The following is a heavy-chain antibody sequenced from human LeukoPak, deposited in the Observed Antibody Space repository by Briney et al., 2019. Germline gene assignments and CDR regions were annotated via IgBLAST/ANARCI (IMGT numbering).Heavy chain of an antibody. J-gene: IGHJ4*02. CDR2: ISSSGSNI. D-gene: IGHD1-26*01. CDR3: ARGMWALLFDY. Sequence: GGSLRLSCAASGFTFSDYYMSWIRQAPGKGLEWVSYISSSGSNIYYADSVKGRFTISRDNAKNSLYLQMNSLRAEDMAVYYCARGMWALLFDYWGQGTLVTVSS. CDR1: GFTFSDYY. V-gene: IGHV3-11*04.